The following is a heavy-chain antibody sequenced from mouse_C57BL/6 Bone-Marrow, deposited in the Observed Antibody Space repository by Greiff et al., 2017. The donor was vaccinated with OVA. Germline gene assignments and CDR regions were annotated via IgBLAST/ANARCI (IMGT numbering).Heavy chain of an antibody. Sequence: VKLMESGAELARPGASVKLSCKASGYTFTSYGISWVKQRTGQGLEWIGEIYPRSGNTYYNEKFKGKATLTADKSSSTAYMELRSLTSEDSAVYFCARPGGYAMDYWGQGTSVTVSS. CDR1: GYTFTSYG. J-gene: IGHJ4*01. V-gene: IGHV1-81*01. CDR2: IYPRSGNT. CDR3: ARPGGYAMDY.